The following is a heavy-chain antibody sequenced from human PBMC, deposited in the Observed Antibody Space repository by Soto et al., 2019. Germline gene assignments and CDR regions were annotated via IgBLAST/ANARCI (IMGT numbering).Heavy chain of an antibody. D-gene: IGHD6-13*01. CDR3: ARIGSSSWETYYYYYYMDV. CDR2: MNPNSGNT. CDR1: GYTFTSYD. V-gene: IGHV1-8*01. Sequence: QVQLVQSGAEVKKPGASVKVSCKASGYTFTSYDINWVRQATGQGLEWMGWMNPNSGNTGYAQKFQGRVTMTRNTSISTAYMERSSLRSEDTAVYYCARIGSSSWETYYYYYYMDVWGKGTTVTVSS. J-gene: IGHJ6*03.